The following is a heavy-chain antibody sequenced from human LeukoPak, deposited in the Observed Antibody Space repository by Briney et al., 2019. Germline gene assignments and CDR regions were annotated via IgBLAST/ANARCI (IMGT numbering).Heavy chain of an antibody. CDR2: ISSSGTT. CDR1: GGSISSSSYY. V-gene: IGHV4-39*07. J-gene: IGHJ4*02. D-gene: IGHD3-3*01. CDR3: ARDPDFWSGYYNFDY. Sequence: PSETLSLTCTVSGGSISSSSYYWGWIRQPPGKGLEWIGSISSSGTTYYNPSLKSRVTISVDTSKNQFSLKLRSVTAADTAVYYCARDPDFWSGYYNFDYWGQGTLVTVSS.